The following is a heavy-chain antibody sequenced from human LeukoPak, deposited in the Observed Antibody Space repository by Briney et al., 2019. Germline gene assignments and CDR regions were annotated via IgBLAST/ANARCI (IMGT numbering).Heavy chain of an antibody. CDR3: PRNIRPLDYYTDV. D-gene: IGHD4-17*01. J-gene: IGHJ6*03. CDR1: GFTFSSYW. CDR2: IKLDGSEK. Sequence: GGSLRLSCAASGFTFSSYWMTWVRQAPGKGLEWVANIKLDGSEKYYVDSVEGRFTISRDNAKNSLYLQMNSLRAEDTALYYCPRNIRPLDYYTDVWGKGTTVTVSS. V-gene: IGHV3-7*01.